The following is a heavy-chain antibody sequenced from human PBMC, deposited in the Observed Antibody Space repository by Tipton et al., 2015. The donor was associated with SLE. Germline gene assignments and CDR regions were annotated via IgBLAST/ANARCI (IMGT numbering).Heavy chain of an antibody. Sequence: GLVKPSETLSLTCSVSSDSFSSRIYYWGWIRQPPGKGLEWIGSMHYSGTTYYNPSLRSRVTISIDRSENHFSLQLHSVTAADTAVYYCARDPKNYRPTCFDSWGKGTLVTVSS. CDR2: MHYSGTT. V-gene: IGHV4-39*07. J-gene: IGHJ4*02. CDR1: SDSFSSRIYY. D-gene: IGHD5-24*01. CDR3: ARDPKNYRPTCFDS.